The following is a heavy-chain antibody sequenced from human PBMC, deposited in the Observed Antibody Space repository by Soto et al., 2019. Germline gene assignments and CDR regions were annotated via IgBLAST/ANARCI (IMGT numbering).Heavy chain of an antibody. CDR2: ISYDGSNK. V-gene: IGHV3-30-3*01. D-gene: IGHD3-22*01. CDR1: GFTFSSYA. J-gene: IGHJ6*01. CDR3: ARDWNDSSGYYYLQKYYYYYGMDV. Sequence: QVQLVESGGGVVQPGRSLRLSCAASGFTFSSYAMHWVRQAPGKGLEWVAVISYDGSNKYYADSVKGRFTISRDNSKNTLYLQMNSLRAEDTAVYYCARDWNDSSGYYYLQKYYYYYGMDVW.